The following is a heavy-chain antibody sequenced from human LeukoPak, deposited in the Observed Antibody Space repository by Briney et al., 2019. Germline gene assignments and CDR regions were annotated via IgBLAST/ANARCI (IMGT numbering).Heavy chain of an antibody. Sequence: ASVKVSCKASGYTFTSYAMNWVRQAPGQGLEWMGWINTNTGNPTYAQGFTGRFVFSLDTSVSTAYLQISSLKAEDTAVYYCARDAVIVGATPHFDYWGQGTLVTVSS. CDR1: GYTFTSYA. J-gene: IGHJ4*02. CDR3: ARDAVIVGATPHFDY. V-gene: IGHV7-4-1*02. D-gene: IGHD1-26*01. CDR2: INTNTGNP.